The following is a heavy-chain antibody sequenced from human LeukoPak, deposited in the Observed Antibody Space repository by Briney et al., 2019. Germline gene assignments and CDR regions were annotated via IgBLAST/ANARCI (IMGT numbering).Heavy chain of an antibody. V-gene: IGHV4-34*01. CDR3: ARVEGDYCSSTSCFNYYYYYMDV. J-gene: IGHJ6*03. D-gene: IGHD2-2*01. Sequence: SETLSLTCAVYGGSFSGYYWSWIRQPPGKGLEWIGEINHSGSTNYNPSLKSRVTISVDTSKNQFSLKLSSVTAADTAVYYCARVEGDYCSSTSCFNYYYYYMDVWGKGTTVTISS. CDR2: INHSGST. CDR1: GGSFSGYY.